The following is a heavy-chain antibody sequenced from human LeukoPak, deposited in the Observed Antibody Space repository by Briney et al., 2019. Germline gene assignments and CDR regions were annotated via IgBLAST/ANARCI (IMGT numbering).Heavy chain of an antibody. CDR2: IIPIFGTA. CDR1: GGTFSSYA. V-gene: IGHV1-69*13. J-gene: IGHJ6*02. Sequence: ASVKVSCKASGGTFSSYAISWVRQAPGQGLEWMGGIIPIFGTANYAQKFQGRVTITADESTSTAHMELSSLRSEDTAVYYCARVIVSSGPRARPYYYGMDVWGQGTTVTVSS. D-gene: IGHD3-22*01. CDR3: ARVIVSSGPRARPYYYGMDV.